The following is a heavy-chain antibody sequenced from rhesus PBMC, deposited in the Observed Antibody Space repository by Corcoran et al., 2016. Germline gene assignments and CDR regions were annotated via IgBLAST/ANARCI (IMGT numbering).Heavy chain of an antibody. CDR3: ARDVAAAGTGSPY. V-gene: IGHV4-169*02. CDR2: IYGSGSST. Sequence: QLQLQESGPGLVKPSETLSVTCAVSGGSISSSYWSWIRQAPGKGLEWIGYIYGSGSSTNYNPSLKSRVTLSVDTSKNQLSLKLSYVTTADTAVYYCARDVAAAGTGSPYWGQGVLVTVSS. CDR1: GGSISSSY. D-gene: IGHD6-25*01. J-gene: IGHJ4*01.